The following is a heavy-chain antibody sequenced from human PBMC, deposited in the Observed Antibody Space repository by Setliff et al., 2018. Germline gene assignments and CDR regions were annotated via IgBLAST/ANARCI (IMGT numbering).Heavy chain of an antibody. Sequence: LGGSLRLSCAASGFTFSTYRMHWVRQAPGKGLEWVAVVSHDENTKYYADSVKDRFIISRDNSKNTLFLQMSSLRAADTAVYYCVKGTNVVMVYTGFDHWGQGTLVTVSS. D-gene: IGHD2-8*01. J-gene: IGHJ4*01. CDR1: GFTFSTYR. V-gene: IGHV3-30*04. CDR3: VKGTNVVMVYTGFDH. CDR2: VSHDENTK.